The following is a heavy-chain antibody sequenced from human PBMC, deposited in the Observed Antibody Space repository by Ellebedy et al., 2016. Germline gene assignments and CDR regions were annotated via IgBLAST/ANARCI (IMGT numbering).Heavy chain of an antibody. CDR2: INHSGST. CDR1: GGSFSGYY. Sequence: SETLSLTXAVYGGSFSGYYWSWIRQTPGKGLEWIGEINHSGSTNYNPSLKSRVTISVDTSKNQFSLKLSSVTAADTAVYYCARKGYCSGGSCYNAFDIWGQGTMVTVSS. J-gene: IGHJ3*02. D-gene: IGHD2-15*01. CDR3: ARKGYCSGGSCYNAFDI. V-gene: IGHV4-34*01.